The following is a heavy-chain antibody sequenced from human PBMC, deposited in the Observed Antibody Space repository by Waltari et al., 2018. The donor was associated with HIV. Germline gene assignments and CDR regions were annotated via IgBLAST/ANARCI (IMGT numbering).Heavy chain of an antibody. V-gene: IGHV2-5*02. CDR3: ARQGGGRQNNAKYFDY. CDR2: IYWGDDK. Sequence: QITLKESGPTLAKPTQTLTPTCTFSGFSLSTSGVGVGWLRQPPGQALEWLTLIYWGDDKRYSPSLKSRLTITKDTPKNRVVLTMTNMDPVDTATYYCARQGGGRQNNAKYFDYWGQGTLVTVSS. D-gene: IGHD2-2*01. CDR1: GFSLSTSGVG. J-gene: IGHJ4*02.